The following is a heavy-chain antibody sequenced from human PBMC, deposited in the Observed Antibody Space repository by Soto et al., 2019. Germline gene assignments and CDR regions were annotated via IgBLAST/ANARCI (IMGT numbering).Heavy chain of an antibody. Sequence: SAKVSCTACGYSFSSSDMHWSRKAPGQGLEWMGIINPSGGSTSYAQKFQGRVTMTRDTSTSTVYMELSSLRSEDTAMYYCARNQTPRQYCSGGSCSTDFDYWGQGPLVTSPQ. CDR1: GYSFSSSD. J-gene: IGHJ4*02. D-gene: IGHD2-15*01. V-gene: IGHV1-46*01. CDR2: INPSGGST. CDR3: ARNQTPRQYCSGGSCSTDFDY.